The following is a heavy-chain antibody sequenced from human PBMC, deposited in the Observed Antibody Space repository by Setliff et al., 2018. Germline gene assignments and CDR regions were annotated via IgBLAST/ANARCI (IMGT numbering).Heavy chain of an antibody. D-gene: IGHD6-19*01. CDR3: ARHGAVVAGRIDWHLDL. CDR2: IYYSETT. CDR1: GGSISGYY. J-gene: IGHJ2*01. V-gene: IGHV4-59*01. Sequence: SETLSLTCTVSGGSISGYYWSWIRQSPGKGLEWIGYIYYSETTNYSPSLKSRVTMSVDTSKNQFSLKVISVTPADTAVYYCARHGAVVAGRIDWHLDLWGRGTLVTVSS.